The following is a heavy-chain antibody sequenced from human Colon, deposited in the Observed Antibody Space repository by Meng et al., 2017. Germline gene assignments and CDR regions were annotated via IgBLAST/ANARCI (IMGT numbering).Heavy chain of an antibody. D-gene: IGHD5-18*01. Sequence: SGPTLVKPTQTLTLTCTFSGFSLSPSGMSVNWIRQPPGKALEWLALIDWDDDKYYTTSLKTRLTISKDTSKNQVALTMTNMDPVDTATYYCARMSVLPPALRGYNYGYEDDWGQGTLVTVSS. J-gene: IGHJ4*02. V-gene: IGHV2-70*01. CDR3: ARMSVLPPALRGYNYGYEDD. CDR1: GFSLSPSGMS. CDR2: IDWDDDK.